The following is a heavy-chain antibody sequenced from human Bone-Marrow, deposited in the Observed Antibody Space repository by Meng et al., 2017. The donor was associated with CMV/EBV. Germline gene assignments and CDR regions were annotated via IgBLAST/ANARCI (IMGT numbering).Heavy chain of an antibody. V-gene: IGHV3-30*02. Sequence: GESLKISCAASGFTFSSYGMHWVRQAPGKGLEWVAFIRYDGSNKYYADSVKGRFTISRDNSKNTLYLQMNSLRAEDTAVYYCAKDYIGYYDFWSGYYTYYYYYGMDVWGQGTTVTASS. CDR3: AKDYIGYYDFWSGYYTYYYYYGMDV. CDR1: GFTFSSYG. J-gene: IGHJ6*02. CDR2: IRYDGSNK. D-gene: IGHD3-3*01.